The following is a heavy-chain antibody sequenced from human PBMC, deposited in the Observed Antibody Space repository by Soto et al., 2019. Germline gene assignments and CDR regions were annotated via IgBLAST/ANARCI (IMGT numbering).Heavy chain of an antibody. V-gene: IGHV3-9*01. D-gene: IGHD3-16*02. CDR2: ISWNSGSI. CDR1: GFTFDDYA. J-gene: IGHJ4*02. CDR3: AKDKITFGGVIASYFDY. Sequence: GGSLRLSCAASGFTFDDYAMHWVRQAPGKGLEWVSGISWNSGSIGYADSVKGRFTISRDNAKNSLYLQMNSLRAEDTALYYCAKDKITFGGVIASYFDYWGQGTLVTVSS.